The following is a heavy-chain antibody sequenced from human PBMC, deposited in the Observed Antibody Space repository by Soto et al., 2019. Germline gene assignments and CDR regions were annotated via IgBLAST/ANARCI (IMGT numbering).Heavy chain of an antibody. Sequence: QVQLVESGGGVVQPGRSLRLSCAASGFTFSSYGMHWVRQAPGKGLEWVAVIWYDGSNKYYADSVKGRFTISRDNSKNTLDLQMNSLRAEDTAVYYCARDRRGGYSSAGAFDIWGQGTMVTVSS. CDR2: IWYDGSNK. CDR1: GFTFSSYG. CDR3: ARDRRGGYSSAGAFDI. D-gene: IGHD3-10*01. V-gene: IGHV3-33*01. J-gene: IGHJ3*02.